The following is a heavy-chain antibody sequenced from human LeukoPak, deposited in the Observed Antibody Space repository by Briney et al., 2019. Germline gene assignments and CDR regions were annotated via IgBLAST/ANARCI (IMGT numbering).Heavy chain of an antibody. Sequence: GSLRLSCAASGFTFSSYAMHWVRQATGKGLVWVAVISYDGSNKYYADSVKGRFTISRHNSKNTLYLQMNSLRAEDTAVYYCARGMTNPFDYWGQGTLVTVSS. D-gene: IGHD4-17*01. CDR1: GFTFSSYA. CDR3: ARGMTNPFDY. CDR2: ISYDGSNK. J-gene: IGHJ4*02. V-gene: IGHV3-30*14.